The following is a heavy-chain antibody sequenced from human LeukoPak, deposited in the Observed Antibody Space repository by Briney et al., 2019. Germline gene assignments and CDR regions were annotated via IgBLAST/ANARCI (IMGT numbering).Heavy chain of an antibody. V-gene: IGHV4-39*01. J-gene: IGHJ6*03. D-gene: IGHD3-10*01. CDR3: ARHQEAMVRGVLYYMDV. CDR2: IYYSGIT. CDR1: GGSISTSDRY. Sequence: SETLSLTCTVSGGSISTSDRYWGWIRQPPGKGLEWIGSIYYSGITYRNPSLKSRVTISVDTSKNQFSLRLSSVTAADTAVYHCARHQEAMVRGVLYYMDVWGKGTTVTISS.